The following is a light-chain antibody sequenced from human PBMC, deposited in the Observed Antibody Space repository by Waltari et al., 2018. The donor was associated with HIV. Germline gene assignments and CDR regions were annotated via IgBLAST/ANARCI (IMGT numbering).Light chain of an antibody. Sequence: SYVLTQTPSVSVAPGKTATLTCEGSDIGTRSVHWYRQKPGQAPVLVMYYDSQRPSGIAGRFSGSNSGNIATLTIGRVGVGDEADYYCQVWDSNNDVVFGRGTKLTVL. CDR1: DIGTRS. V-gene: IGLV3-21*04. J-gene: IGLJ2*01. CDR2: YDS. CDR3: QVWDSNNDVV.